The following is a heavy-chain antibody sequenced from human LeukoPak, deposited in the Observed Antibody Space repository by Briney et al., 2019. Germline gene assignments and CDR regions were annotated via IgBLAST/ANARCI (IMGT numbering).Heavy chain of an antibody. CDR2: INPDSGGT. CDR1: GYTFICYY. D-gene: IGHD2-15*01. J-gene: IGHJ2*01. V-gene: IGHV1-2*02. CDR3: ARDHCSGGGCYYWYFDL. Sequence: ASVKVSCKASGYTFICYYIHWVRQAPGQGLEWVGWINPDSGGTHYAQKFQGTVTLTRDTSISTAYMELSSLKSDDTAVYYCARDHCSGGGCYYWYFDLWGRGTLVTVSS.